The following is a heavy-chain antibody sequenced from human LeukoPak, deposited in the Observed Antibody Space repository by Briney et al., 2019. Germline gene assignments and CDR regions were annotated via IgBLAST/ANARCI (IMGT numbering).Heavy chain of an antibody. CDR2: ISSSGSTV. J-gene: IGHJ4*02. CDR1: GFTFSDYY. Sequence: GGSLRLSCAASGFTFSDYYMSWIRQAPGKGLEWVSYISSSGSTVYYADSVKGRFTISRDNAKNSLYLQMNSLRAEDTAVYYCARDYYDSSIFDYWGQGTLVTVSS. V-gene: IGHV3-11*01. CDR3: ARDYYDSSIFDY. D-gene: IGHD3-22*01.